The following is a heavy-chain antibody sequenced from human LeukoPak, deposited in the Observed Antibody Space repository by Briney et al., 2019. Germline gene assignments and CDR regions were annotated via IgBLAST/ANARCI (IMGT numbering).Heavy chain of an antibody. V-gene: IGHV1-46*01. D-gene: IGHD2-2*01. CDR1: GYTFTSYY. Sequence: GASVKVSCKASGYTFTSYYMHWVRQAPGQGLEWMGIINPSGGSTSYARKFQGRVTMTRDTSTSTVYMELSSLRSEDTAVYYCARDPRSSTHYYGMDVWGQGTTVTVSS. CDR2: INPSGGST. J-gene: IGHJ6*02. CDR3: ARDPRSSTHYYGMDV.